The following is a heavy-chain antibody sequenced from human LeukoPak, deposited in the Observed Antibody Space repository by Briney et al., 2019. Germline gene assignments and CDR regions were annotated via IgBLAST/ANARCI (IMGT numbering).Heavy chain of an antibody. Sequence: PSETLSLTCAVSGYSITSGYYWSWIRQPAGKGLEWIGRIYTSGSTNYNPSLKSRVTISVDKSKNQFSLKLSSVTAADTAVYYCARGTWFDPWGQGTLVTVSS. V-gene: IGHV4-4*07. CDR1: GYSITSGYY. CDR2: IYTSGST. J-gene: IGHJ5*02. CDR3: ARGTWFDP. D-gene: IGHD1-7*01.